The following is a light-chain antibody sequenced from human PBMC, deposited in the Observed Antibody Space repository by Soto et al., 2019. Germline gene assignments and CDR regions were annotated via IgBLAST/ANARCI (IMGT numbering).Light chain of an antibody. Sequence: QSVLTQPASVSGSPGQSITISCTGTSIDVGGYNYVSWYQQHPGKAPKFMIYDVSNRPSGVSNRFSGSKSGNTASLTISGLQAEDEADYYCCSYTISNTRQIVFGTGTKVTVL. CDR1: SIDVGGYNY. V-gene: IGLV2-14*01. J-gene: IGLJ1*01. CDR3: CSYTISNTRQIV. CDR2: DVS.